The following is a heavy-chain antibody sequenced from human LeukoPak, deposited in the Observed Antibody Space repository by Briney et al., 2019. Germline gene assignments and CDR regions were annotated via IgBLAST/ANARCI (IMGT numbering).Heavy chain of an antibody. CDR2: INHSGST. D-gene: IGHD3-22*01. Sequence: SETLSLTCAVYGGSFSGYYWSWIRQPPGKGLEWIGEINHSGSTNYNPSLKSRVTISVDTSKNQFSLKLSSVTAADTAVYYCARQVSSDYYYVFDWGQGTLVTVSS. J-gene: IGHJ4*02. V-gene: IGHV4-34*01. CDR3: ARQVSSDYYYVFD. CDR1: GGSFSGYY.